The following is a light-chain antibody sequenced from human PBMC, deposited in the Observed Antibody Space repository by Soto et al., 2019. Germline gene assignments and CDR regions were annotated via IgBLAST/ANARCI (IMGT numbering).Light chain of an antibody. CDR3: KQYKXYKT. Sequence: DIQMTQSPSTLSASVGDIVTITCRAIQNIGMYLVCHQQKPGKSPKLLISDFASLASGVPSRFSGSGSGTQFPLTISRVQPDDFATYWRKQYKXYKTFGQGTKV. V-gene: IGKV1-5*01. CDR1: QNIGMY. J-gene: IGKJ1*01. CDR2: DFA.